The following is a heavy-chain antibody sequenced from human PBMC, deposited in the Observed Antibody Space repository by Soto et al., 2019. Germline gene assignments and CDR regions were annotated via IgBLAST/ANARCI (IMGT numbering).Heavy chain of an antibody. CDR1: GGSISSGDYY. Sequence: PSETLSLTCTVSGGSISSGDYYWSWIRQPPGKGLEWIGYIYYSGSTYYNPSLKSRVTISVDTSKNQFSLKPSSVTAADTAVYYCARGPDYYDSSGSLENWGQGTLVTVSS. J-gene: IGHJ4*02. V-gene: IGHV4-30-4*01. CDR2: IYYSGST. D-gene: IGHD3-22*01. CDR3: ARGPDYYDSSGSLEN.